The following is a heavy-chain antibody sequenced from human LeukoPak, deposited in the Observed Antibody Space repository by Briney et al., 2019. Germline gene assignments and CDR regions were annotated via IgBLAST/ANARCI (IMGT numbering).Heavy chain of an antibody. CDR2: ISAYNGNT. Sequence: GASVKVSCKASGYTFTSYGISWVRQAPGQGLEWMGWISAYNGNTNYAQKLQGRVTMTTDTSTSTAYMELRSLRSDDTAVYYCARTLDPYSSSWPFDYWGQGTLVTVSS. V-gene: IGHV1-18*01. CDR3: ARTLDPYSSSWPFDY. D-gene: IGHD6-13*01. J-gene: IGHJ4*02. CDR1: GYTFTSYG.